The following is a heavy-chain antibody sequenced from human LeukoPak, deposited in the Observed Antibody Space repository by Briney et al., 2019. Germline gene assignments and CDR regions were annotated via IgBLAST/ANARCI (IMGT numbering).Heavy chain of an antibody. J-gene: IGHJ5*02. V-gene: IGHV3-30-3*01. CDR1: GFTFSSYA. CDR3: AREGPGVGCDP. D-gene: IGHD3-10*01. CDR2: ISYDGSNK. Sequence: GGSLRLSCAASGFTFSSYAMHWVRQAPGKGLEWVADISYDGSNKYYVDSVKGRFTISRDNSKNALYLQMNSLRAEDTAVYYCAREGPGVGCDPWGQGTLVTVSS.